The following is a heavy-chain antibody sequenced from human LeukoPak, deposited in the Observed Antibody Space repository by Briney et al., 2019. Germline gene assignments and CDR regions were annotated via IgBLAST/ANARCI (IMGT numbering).Heavy chain of an antibody. CDR2: IIPIFGTA. Sequence: SVKVSCKASGGTFSSYAIRWVRKAPGQGLEWMGGIIPIFGTASYAQKFQGRVTMTRDTSTSTVYMELSSLRSEDTAVYYCARGDGYNPFDYWGQGTLVTVSS. J-gene: IGHJ4*02. D-gene: IGHD5-24*01. V-gene: IGHV1-69*05. CDR1: GGTFSSYA. CDR3: ARGDGYNPFDY.